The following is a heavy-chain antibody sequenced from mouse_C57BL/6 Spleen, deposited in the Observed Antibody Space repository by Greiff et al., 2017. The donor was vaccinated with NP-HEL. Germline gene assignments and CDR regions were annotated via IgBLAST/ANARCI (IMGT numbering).Heavy chain of an antibody. D-gene: IGHD4-1*01. CDR2: ISSGSSTI. CDR1: GFTFSDYG. V-gene: IGHV5-17*01. Sequence: EVTLVESGGGLVKPGGSLKLSCAASGFTFSDYGMHWVRQAPEKGLEWVAYISSGSSTIYYADTVKGRFTISRDNAKNTLFLQMTSLRSEDTAMYYGARPGTNWYFDVWGTGTTVTVSS. J-gene: IGHJ1*03. CDR3: ARPGTNWYFDV.